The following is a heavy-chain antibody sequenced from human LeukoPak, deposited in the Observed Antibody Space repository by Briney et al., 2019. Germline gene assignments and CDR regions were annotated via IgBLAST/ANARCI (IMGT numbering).Heavy chain of an antibody. D-gene: IGHD6-19*01. CDR1: GFTFHDYS. Sequence: PGGSLRLSCAASGFTFHDYSMHWGRQAPGKGLGWVSLISWDGGNTYYAKSVKGRFTISRDNSKNSLYLQMNSLRTEDTALYYCAKDQRPRIAVGGDFDYWGQGTLVTVST. CDR2: ISWDGGNT. J-gene: IGHJ4*02. V-gene: IGHV3-43*01. CDR3: AKDQRPRIAVGGDFDY.